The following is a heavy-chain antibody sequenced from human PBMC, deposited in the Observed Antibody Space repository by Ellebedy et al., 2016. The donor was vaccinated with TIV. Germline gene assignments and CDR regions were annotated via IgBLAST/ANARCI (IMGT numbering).Heavy chain of an antibody. J-gene: IGHJ3*01. CDR3: ARDNYYDPLDV. V-gene: IGHV3-30-3*01. CDR2: ISYDGSNK. D-gene: IGHD3-22*01. CDR1: GFTFSSYA. Sequence: PGGSLRLSCAASGFTFSSYAMHWVRQAPGKGLEWVAVISYDGSNKYYADSVKGRFTISRDNSKNTLYLQMNSLRADDTAVYYCARDNYYDPLDVWGQGTMVTVSS.